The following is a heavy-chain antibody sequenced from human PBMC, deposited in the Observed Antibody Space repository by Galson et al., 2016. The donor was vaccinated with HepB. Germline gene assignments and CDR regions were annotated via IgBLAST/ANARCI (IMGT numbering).Heavy chain of an antibody. Sequence: SLRLSCAASGFSFSTYGMHWVRQAPSKGLEWVALIWFDGNNDNYADSVKGRFTISRDNFKSTLYLQMNSLTAEDTAVYYCARDGHFHHPDYWGQGTLVTVSS. J-gene: IGHJ4*02. CDR1: GFSFSTYG. V-gene: IGHV3-33*01. CDR3: ARDGHFHHPDY. CDR2: IWFDGNND.